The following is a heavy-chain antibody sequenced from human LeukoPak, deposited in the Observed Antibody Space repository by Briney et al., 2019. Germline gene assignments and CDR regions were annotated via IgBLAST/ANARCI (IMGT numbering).Heavy chain of an antibody. CDR1: GFTFSSYS. CDR2: ISSSSSYI. J-gene: IGHJ4*02. Sequence: GGSLRLSCAASGFTFSSYSMNWVRQAPGKGLEWVSSISSSSSYIYYADSVKGRFTISRDNAKNSLYLQMNSLRAEDTAVYYCARVGPRYCYDSSGYQIDYWGQGTLVTVSS. V-gene: IGHV3-21*01. CDR3: ARVGPRYCYDSSGYQIDY. D-gene: IGHD3-22*01.